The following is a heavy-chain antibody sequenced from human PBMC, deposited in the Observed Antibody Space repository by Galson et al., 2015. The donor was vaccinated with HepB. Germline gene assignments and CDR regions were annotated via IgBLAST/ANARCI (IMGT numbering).Heavy chain of an antibody. CDR3: ASNPNARIAAAVRFYYYYYSMDD. D-gene: IGHD6-13*01. CDR1: GYSFTSYW. V-gene: IGHV5-10-1*01. CDR2: IDPSDSYT. Sequence: QYGAEVTKPGESLRISCKGSGYSFTSYWISWVRQVPGKGLEWMGGIDPSDSYTNYSPSFQGHVTIYADKSISTAYLQWSSLKASDTAMYYCASNPNARIAAAVRFYYYYYSMDDWGQGTTVTVSS. J-gene: IGHJ6*02.